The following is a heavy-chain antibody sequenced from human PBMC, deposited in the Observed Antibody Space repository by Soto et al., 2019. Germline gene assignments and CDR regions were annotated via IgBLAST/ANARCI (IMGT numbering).Heavy chain of an antibody. V-gene: IGHV1-2*04. J-gene: IGHJ6*02. D-gene: IGHD5-12*01. CDR1: GYTFTGYY. CDR2: INPNSGGT. Sequence: ASVKVSCKASGYTFTGYYMHWVRQAPGQGLEWMGWINPNSGGTNYAQKFQGWVTMTRDTSISTAYMELSRLRSDDTAVYYCARGGYSGYEGYYYGMDVWGQGTTVTVSS. CDR3: ARGGYSGYEGYYYGMDV.